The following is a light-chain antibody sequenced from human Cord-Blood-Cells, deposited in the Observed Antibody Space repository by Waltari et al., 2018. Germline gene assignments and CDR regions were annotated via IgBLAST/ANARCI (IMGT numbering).Light chain of an antibody. CDR2: GAS. Sequence: EIVMTQSPATLSVSPGARATLSCRASQSVSSNLAWYQQKPGQAPRLLIYGASTRATGIPARFSGSGSWTEFTLTISSLQSEDFAVYYCQQYNNWPPLTFGGGTKVEIK. CDR1: QSVSSN. J-gene: IGKJ4*01. V-gene: IGKV3-15*01. CDR3: QQYNNWPPLT.